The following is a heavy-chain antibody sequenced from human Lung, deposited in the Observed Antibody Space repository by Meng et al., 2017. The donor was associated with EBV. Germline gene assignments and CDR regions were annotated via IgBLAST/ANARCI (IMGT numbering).Heavy chain of an antibody. Sequence: QVQLPESGPGLVKPSQTLSLTCAVSGDSISSSGYYWTWIRQPSGKGLEWIGYIYSNGNTYYNPSLRSRVNVSVDRSRSLFSLRLTSATATDTAVYFCARGGVTGSFYFDSWGQGILVTVSS. CDR1: GDSISSSGYY. CDR3: ARGGVTGSFYFDS. J-gene: IGHJ4*02. CDR2: IYSNGNT. D-gene: IGHD1-26*01. V-gene: IGHV4-30-4*01.